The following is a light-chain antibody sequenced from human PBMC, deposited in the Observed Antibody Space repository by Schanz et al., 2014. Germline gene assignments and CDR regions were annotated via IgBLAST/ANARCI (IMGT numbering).Light chain of an antibody. CDR3: QQSYSTPWT. CDR2: AAS. Sequence: DIQMTQSPSSLSASVGDRVTITCRASQSISTYFNWYQQKPGIAPKLLIYAASSLQGGVPSRFSGSGSGTDFTLTISSLQPEDSATYYCQQSYSTPWTFGQGTKVEIK. J-gene: IGKJ1*01. V-gene: IGKV1-39*01. CDR1: QSISTY.